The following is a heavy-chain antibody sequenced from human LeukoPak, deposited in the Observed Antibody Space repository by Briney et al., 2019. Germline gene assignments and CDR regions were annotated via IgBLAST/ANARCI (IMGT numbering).Heavy chain of an antibody. Sequence: PGGSLRLSCAASGFTFSSFAMHWDRQAPGKGLEWVAIISYDGSNKYYADSVKGRFTISRDNSKNTLYLQMNSLRAEDTAVYYCARDPYYDFWSGYYGMDVWGQGTTVTVSS. D-gene: IGHD3-3*01. J-gene: IGHJ6*02. CDR3: ARDPYYDFWSGYYGMDV. V-gene: IGHV3-30-3*01. CDR2: ISYDGSNK. CDR1: GFTFSSFA.